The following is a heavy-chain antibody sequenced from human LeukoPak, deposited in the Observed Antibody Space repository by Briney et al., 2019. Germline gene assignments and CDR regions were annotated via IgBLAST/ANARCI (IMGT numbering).Heavy chain of an antibody. CDR3: ARDRDAYYYDSSGFSPPDP. D-gene: IGHD3-22*01. Sequence: GASVKVSCKASGYTFTSYGISWVRPAPGQGLEWMGWISAYNGNTNYAQKLQGRVTMTTDTSTSTAYMELRSLRSDDTAVYYCARDRDAYYYDSSGFSPPDPWGQGTLVTVSS. V-gene: IGHV1-18*01. CDR1: GYTFTSYG. J-gene: IGHJ5*02. CDR2: ISAYNGNT.